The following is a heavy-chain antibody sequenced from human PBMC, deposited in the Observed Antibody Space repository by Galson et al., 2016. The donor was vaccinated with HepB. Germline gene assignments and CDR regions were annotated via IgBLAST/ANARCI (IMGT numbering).Heavy chain of an antibody. D-gene: IGHD1-1*01. Sequence: SLRLSCADSGFTFSRYAMNWVRQAPGKGLEWMAVVLYDGSNKYYADSVKGRFTISRDNSKNTLYLQVNSLRTEDTAVYYCARSGGAPRAYYYYGLDVWGQGTTVTVSS. CDR1: GFTFSRYA. CDR2: VLYDGSNK. V-gene: IGHV3-30*04. CDR3: ARSGGAPRAYYYYGLDV. J-gene: IGHJ6*02.